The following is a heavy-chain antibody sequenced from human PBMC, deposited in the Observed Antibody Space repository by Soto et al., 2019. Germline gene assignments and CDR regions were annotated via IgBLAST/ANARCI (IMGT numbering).Heavy chain of an antibody. V-gene: IGHV3-53*01. J-gene: IGHJ3*01. CDR1: GLTVSGKKY. CDR2: FYDLDGT. Sequence: DVHLAESGGGLIQPGGSLRLSCAVSGLTVSGKKYVAWVRQAPGKGLEWVSGFYDLDGTYYADSLKGRFTTSGDSSRTIVYLQMNGLRPEDTAVYYCATWHLQEHAYDVWGQGTTVTVSS. D-gene: IGHD4-4*01. CDR3: ATWHLQEHAYDV.